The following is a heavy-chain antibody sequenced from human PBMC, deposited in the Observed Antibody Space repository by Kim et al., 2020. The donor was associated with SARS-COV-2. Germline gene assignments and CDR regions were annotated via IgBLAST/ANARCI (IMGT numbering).Heavy chain of an antibody. CDR2: IYYSGST. D-gene: IGHD3-16*01. J-gene: IGHJ4*02. CDR3: ASWGVTPDY. Sequence: SETLSLTCTVSGGSISSYYWSWIRQPPGKGLEWIGYIYYSGSTNYNPSLKSRVTISVDTSKNQFSLKLSSVTAADTAVYYCASWGVTPDYWGQGTLVTVSS. V-gene: IGHV4-59*01. CDR1: GGSISSYY.